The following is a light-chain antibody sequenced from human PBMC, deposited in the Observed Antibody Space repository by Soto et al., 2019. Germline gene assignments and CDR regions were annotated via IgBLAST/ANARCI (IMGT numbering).Light chain of an antibody. J-gene: IGLJ1*01. V-gene: IGLV1-40*01. CDR2: GNS. Sequence: QSVRTQPPSVSGAPGQRVTISCTGSSSNIGAGYDVHWYQQLPGTAPKLLIYGNSNRPSGVPDRFSGSKSGTSASLAITGLQAEDEADYYCQSYDSSLSGSYVFGTGTKLTVL. CDR1: SSNIGAGYD. CDR3: QSYDSSLSGSYV.